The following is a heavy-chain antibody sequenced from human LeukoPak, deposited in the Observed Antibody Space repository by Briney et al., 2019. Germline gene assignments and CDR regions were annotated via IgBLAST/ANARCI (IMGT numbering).Heavy chain of an antibody. Sequence: SETLSLTCTVSGGSISSGCYYWSWVPQHPAKVLEWIGYIYYSGSTYYNPSLQSRVTISVDKSKNQLSLKLTSVTAADTAVYYCARDYYGSGSYVDWGQGTLVTVSS. CDR2: IYYSGST. D-gene: IGHD3-10*01. V-gene: IGHV4-31*03. CDR3: ARDYYGSGSYVD. J-gene: IGHJ4*02. CDR1: GGSISSGCYY.